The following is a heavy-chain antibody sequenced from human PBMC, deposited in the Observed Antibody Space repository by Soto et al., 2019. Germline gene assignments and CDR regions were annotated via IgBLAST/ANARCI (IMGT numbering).Heavy chain of an antibody. D-gene: IGHD3-3*01. CDR3: ASSSPHYDFWSGYSFWDAFDI. CDR1: GGSISSYY. Sequence: SETLSLTCTVSGGSISSYYWSWIRQPPGKGLEWIGYVSYSGSTDYNPSLKSRVTISVDTSKNQFSLKLSSVTAADTAVYYCASSSPHYDFWSGYSFWDAFDIWGQGTMVTVSS. J-gene: IGHJ3*02. V-gene: IGHV4-59*01. CDR2: VSYSGST.